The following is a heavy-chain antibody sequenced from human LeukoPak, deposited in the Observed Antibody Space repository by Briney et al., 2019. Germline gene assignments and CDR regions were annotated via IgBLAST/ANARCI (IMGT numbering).Heavy chain of an antibody. CDR2: IYPGDSDT. Sequence: GSSLKISCQGSCSIFTSYWIGWVRPLPGKGLEWMGIIYPGDSDTRYSPSFQGQVTISADKSISTAYLQWSSLKASDTAMYYCARQVGIAASFDYWGQGTLVTVSS. CDR3: ARQVGIAASFDY. CDR1: CSIFTSYW. V-gene: IGHV5-51*01. J-gene: IGHJ4*02. D-gene: IGHD6-13*01.